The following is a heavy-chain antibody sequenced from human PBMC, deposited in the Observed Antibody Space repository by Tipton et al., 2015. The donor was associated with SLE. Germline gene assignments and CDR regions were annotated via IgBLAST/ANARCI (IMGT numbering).Heavy chain of an antibody. CDR3: ARSGTGTIFDY. D-gene: IGHD3-10*01. CDR1: GFTFTNSW. J-gene: IGHJ4*02. V-gene: IGHV3-74*03. CDR2: INSDGSRT. Sequence: SLRLSCAASGFTFTNSWMHWVRQAPGKGLVWVSRINSDGSRTTYADSVKGRFTISRDNAKNSLYLQMSSLRADDTAVYYCARSGTGTIFDYWGQGTLVTVSS.